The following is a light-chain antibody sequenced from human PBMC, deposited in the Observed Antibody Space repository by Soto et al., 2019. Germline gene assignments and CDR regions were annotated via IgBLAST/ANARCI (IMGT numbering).Light chain of an antibody. CDR2: DAS. Sequence: EIVLTQSPATLSLSPGERATLSCRASQSVSSYFAWYQQKPGQAPRLLIYDASNRATGIPARFSGSGSGTDFTLTSSSREPEDFAVYYCQQRSDWPLTFGQGTKVEIK. CDR1: QSVSSY. V-gene: IGKV3-11*01. CDR3: QQRSDWPLT. J-gene: IGKJ1*01.